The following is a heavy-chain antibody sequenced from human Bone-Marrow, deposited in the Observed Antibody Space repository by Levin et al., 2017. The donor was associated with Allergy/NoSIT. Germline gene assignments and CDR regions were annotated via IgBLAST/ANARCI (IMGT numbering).Heavy chain of an antibody. CDR1: GFTFSGSW. D-gene: IGHD6-19*01. CDR2: IKHDGSET. J-gene: IGHJ4*02. Sequence: GGSLRLSCAASGFTFSGSWMSWVRQAPGKGLEWVATIKHDGSETHYVDSAKGRFIISRDNTKNSLFLQMNSLRAEDTAVYYCARDGSLAYWGQGTLVTVSS. V-gene: IGHV3-7*03. CDR3: ARDGSLAY.